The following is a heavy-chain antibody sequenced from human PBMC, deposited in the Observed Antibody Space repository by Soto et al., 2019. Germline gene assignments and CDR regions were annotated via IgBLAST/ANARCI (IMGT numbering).Heavy chain of an antibody. J-gene: IGHJ3*02. CDR2: ISYDGNNT. D-gene: IGHD4-17*01. V-gene: IGHV3-30-3*01. CDR3: ARDGSPYGESHDAVDI. CDR1: GFTFSDYS. Sequence: GGSLRLSCAASGFTFSDYSLHWVRQAPGKGLQWVALISYDGNNTDFADSVNGRFSISRDNSRNTLYLQLNSLRLEDTAMYYCARDGSPYGESHDAVDIWGQGTLITVS.